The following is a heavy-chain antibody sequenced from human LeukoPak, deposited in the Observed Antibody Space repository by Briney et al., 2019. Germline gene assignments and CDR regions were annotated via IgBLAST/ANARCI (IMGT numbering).Heavy chain of an antibody. CDR1: GFTFGDYA. CDR3: VRVRHGDYFDS. CDR2: IRSKAYGGTT. Sequence: PGGSLRLSCTASGFTFGDYAMSWVRQAPGKGLEWVGFIRSKAYGGTTEYAASVKGRFTISRDDSKSIAYLQMNSLKTEDTAVYYCVRVRHGDYFDSWGQGTLVTVSS. V-gene: IGHV3-49*04. D-gene: IGHD4-17*01. J-gene: IGHJ4*02.